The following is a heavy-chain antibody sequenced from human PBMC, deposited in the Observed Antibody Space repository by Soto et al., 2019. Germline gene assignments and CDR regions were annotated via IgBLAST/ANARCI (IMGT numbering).Heavy chain of an antibody. V-gene: IGHV4-31*03. J-gene: IGHJ4*02. CDR3: ARGNPLVATIGGDY. Sequence: SETLCLTCTVSGGSISSGGYYWSWIRQHPGKGLEWIGYIYYSGSTYYNPSLKSRVTISVDTSKNQFSLKLSSVTAADTAVYYCARGNPLVATIGGDYWGQVSLVTSPQ. CDR2: IYYSGST. D-gene: IGHD5-12*01. CDR1: GGSISSGGYY.